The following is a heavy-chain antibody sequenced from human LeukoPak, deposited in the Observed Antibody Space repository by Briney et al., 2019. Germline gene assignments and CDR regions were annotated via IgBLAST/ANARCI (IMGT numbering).Heavy chain of an antibody. V-gene: IGHV3-9*03. J-gene: IGHJ4*02. CDR3: ARDTGERITIFGVVIIGKDFDY. D-gene: IGHD3-3*01. CDR1: GFTFDDYA. CDR2: ISWNSGSI. Sequence: GGSLRLSCAASGFTFDDYAMHWVRQAPGKGLEWVSGISWNSGSIGYADSVKGRFTISRDNAKNSLYLQMNSLRAEDMALYYCARDTGERITIFGVVIIGKDFDYWGQGTLVTVSS.